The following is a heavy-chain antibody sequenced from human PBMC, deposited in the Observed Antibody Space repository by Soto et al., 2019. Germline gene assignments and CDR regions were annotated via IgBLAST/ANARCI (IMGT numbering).Heavy chain of an antibody. Sequence: QLQLQESGPGLVKPSETLSLTCTVSGGSISSSSYYWGWIRQPPGKGLEWIGSISYTGSSNYNPSLKRRVTMSVDTSRNQFSLKLNSVTAADMALYYCAILRKGQTSDGYLDHSCQGTLVTVSS. CDR3: AILRKGQTSDGYLDH. CDR1: GGSISSSSYY. CDR2: ISYTGSS. D-gene: IGHD5-18*01. J-gene: IGHJ4*02. V-gene: IGHV4-39*01.